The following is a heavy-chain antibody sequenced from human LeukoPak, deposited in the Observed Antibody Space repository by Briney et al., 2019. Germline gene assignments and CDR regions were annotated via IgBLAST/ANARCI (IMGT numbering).Heavy chain of an antibody. CDR3: ARVGGITARFLRYYYYMDV. D-gene: IGHD2/OR15-2a*01. CDR1: GYTFTSYG. V-gene: IGHV1-18*01. Sequence: ASVKVSCKASGYTFTSYGISWVRQAPGQGLEWMGWISAYNGNTNYAQKLQGRVTMTTDTSTSTAYMELRSLRSDDTAVYYCARVGGITARFLRYYYYMDVWGKGTTVTVSS. CDR2: ISAYNGNT. J-gene: IGHJ6*03.